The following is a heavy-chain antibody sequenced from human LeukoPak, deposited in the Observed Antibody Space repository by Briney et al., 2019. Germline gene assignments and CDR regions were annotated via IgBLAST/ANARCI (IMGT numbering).Heavy chain of an antibody. Sequence: GRSLRLSCAASGFTFSGYTMHWVRQAPGKGLEWVAFISSDGRYKSHADSVKGRCTISRDNSKNTLYLQMNTLRAEDTAVYYCAKASRFGYSYGPREYFYYMDVWGKGTTVTISS. D-gene: IGHD5-18*01. J-gene: IGHJ6*03. CDR3: AKASRFGYSYGPREYFYYMDV. V-gene: IGHV3-30*04. CDR1: GFTFSGYT. CDR2: ISSDGRYK.